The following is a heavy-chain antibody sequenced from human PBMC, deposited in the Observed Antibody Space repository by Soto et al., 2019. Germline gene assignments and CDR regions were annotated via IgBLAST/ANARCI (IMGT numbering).Heavy chain of an antibody. CDR2: IFYSGST. D-gene: IGHD2-15*01. CDR1: GGSISSSSYS. CDR3: TRHITYCSAGSGYSDFAFSGMDV. V-gene: IGHV4-39*01. J-gene: IGHJ6*02. Sequence: QLQLQESGPGLVKPSETLSLTCTVSGGSISSSSYSWGWIRQPPGKGLQWIGSIFYSGSTYYNPSFKSRFPIYVDTYKNKCSMKLSSVTAADPAVYYCTRHITYCSAGSGYSDFAFSGMDVWGQGTKVTVYS.